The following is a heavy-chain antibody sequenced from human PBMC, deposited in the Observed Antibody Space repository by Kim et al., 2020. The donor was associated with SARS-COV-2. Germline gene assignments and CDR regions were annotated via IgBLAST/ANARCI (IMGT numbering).Heavy chain of an antibody. D-gene: IGHD1-26*01. V-gene: IGHV3-53*01. CDR3: ARGGKVVGATPIDY. Sequence: ADSVKGRFTISRDNSKNTLYLQMNSLRAEDTAVYYCARGGKVVGATPIDYWGQGTLVTVSS. J-gene: IGHJ4*02.